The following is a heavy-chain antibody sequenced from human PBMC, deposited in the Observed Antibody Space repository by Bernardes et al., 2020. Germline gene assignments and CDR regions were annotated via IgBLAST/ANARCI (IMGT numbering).Heavy chain of an antibody. CDR2: INHSGST. Sequence: SETLSLTCAVYGGSFSGYYWSWIRQPPGKGLEWIGDINHSGSTNYNPSLKSRVTISVDTSKNQFSLKLSSVTAADTAVYYCARESLTEQYFQHWRQGTLVTVPS. V-gene: IGHV4-34*01. J-gene: IGHJ1*01. CDR3: ARESLTEQYFQH. CDR1: GGSFSGYY. D-gene: IGHD1-1*01.